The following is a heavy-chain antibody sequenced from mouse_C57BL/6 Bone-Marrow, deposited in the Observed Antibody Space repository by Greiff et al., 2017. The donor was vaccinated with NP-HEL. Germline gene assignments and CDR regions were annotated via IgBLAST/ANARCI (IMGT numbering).Heavy chain of an antibody. CDR3: ARMNSFAY. CDR2: IYPRSGNT. J-gene: IGHJ3*01. V-gene: IGHV1-81*01. CDR1: GYTFTSYG. Sequence: VQLQQSGAELARPGASVKLSCKASGYTFTSYGISWVKQRTGQGLEWIGEIYPRSGNTYSNEKFKGKATLTADKSSNTAYMELRSLTSEDSAVYFCARMNSFAYWGQGTLVTVSA.